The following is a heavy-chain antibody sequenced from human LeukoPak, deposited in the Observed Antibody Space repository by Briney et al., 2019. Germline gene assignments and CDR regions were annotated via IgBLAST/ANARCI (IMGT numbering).Heavy chain of an antibody. D-gene: IGHD6-6*01. V-gene: IGHV4-39*07. CDR3: ARGSSSSPTVFDY. J-gene: IGHJ4*02. CDR2: IYHSGST. CDR1: GGSIISSTFY. Sequence: PSETLSLTCTVSGGSIISSTFYWGWVRQPPGKGLEWIGSIYHSGSTYYNPSLRSRVTISVDMSKDQFSLKLSSVTAADTAVYYCARGSSSSPTVFDYWGQGTLVTVSS.